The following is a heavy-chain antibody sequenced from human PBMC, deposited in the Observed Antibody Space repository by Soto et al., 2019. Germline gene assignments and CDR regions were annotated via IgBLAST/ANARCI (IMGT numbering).Heavy chain of an antibody. J-gene: IGHJ1*01. Sequence: QVQLQQWGAGLLKPSETLSLTCAVYGGSFSGYYWSWIRQPPGKGLEWIGEINHSGSTNYNPSLKSRVTISVYTSKNQFSLKLSSVTAADTAVYYCARSGIAVAGLRYFQHWGQGTLVTVSS. V-gene: IGHV4-34*01. D-gene: IGHD6-19*01. CDR1: GGSFSGYY. CDR2: INHSGST. CDR3: ARSGIAVAGLRYFQH.